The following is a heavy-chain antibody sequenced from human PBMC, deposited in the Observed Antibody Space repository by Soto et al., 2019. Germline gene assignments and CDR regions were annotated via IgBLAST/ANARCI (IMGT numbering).Heavy chain of an antibody. CDR3: ARAVYDILTGYRLRWFDP. D-gene: IGHD3-9*01. Sequence: SSETLSLTCAVSGGSISSGGYSWSWIRQPPGKGLEWIGYIYHSGSTYYNPSLKSRVTISVDRSKNQFSLKLSSVTAADTAVYYCARAVYDILTGYRLRWFDPWGQGTLVTVSS. CDR1: GGSISSGGYS. CDR2: IYHSGST. J-gene: IGHJ5*02. V-gene: IGHV4-30-2*01.